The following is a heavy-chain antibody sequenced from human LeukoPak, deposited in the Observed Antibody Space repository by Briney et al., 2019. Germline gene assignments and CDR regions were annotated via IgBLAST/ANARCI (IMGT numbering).Heavy chain of an antibody. CDR2: ISDSSSTT. CDR3: ARGRGRNPSGYYYYMDV. J-gene: IGHJ6*03. D-gene: IGHD2-2*03. Sequence: GGSLRLSCVASGFRFTRYSMNWVRQAPGKGLEWVSYISDSSSTTYYADSVKGRFTISRDNAKNSLYLQMNSLRAEDTAVYYCARGRGRNPSGYYYYMDVWGKGTTVTISS. V-gene: IGHV3-48*01. CDR1: GFRFTRYS.